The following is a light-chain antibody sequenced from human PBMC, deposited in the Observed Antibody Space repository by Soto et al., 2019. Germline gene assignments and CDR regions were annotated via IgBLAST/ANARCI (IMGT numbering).Light chain of an antibody. Sequence: EIVLTQSPGPLSLSPGERATLSCRSSQSVSSSYLAWYQQKPGQAPRLIIYGASSRATGIPDRFSGSGSGTDFTLTISRLEPEDVAVYYCQQYGSSSWTFGQGTKVDIK. V-gene: IGKV3-20*01. J-gene: IGKJ1*01. CDR1: QSVSSSY. CDR3: QQYGSSSWT. CDR2: GAS.